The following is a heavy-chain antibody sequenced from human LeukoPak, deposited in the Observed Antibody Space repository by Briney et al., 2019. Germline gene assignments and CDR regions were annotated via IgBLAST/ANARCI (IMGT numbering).Heavy chain of an antibody. Sequence: GASVKVSCKASGYTFTGYYMHWVRQAPGQGLEWMGRINPNSGGTNYAQKFQGRVTMTRDTSISTAYMELGRLRSDDTAVYYCARSPGSSYYDFWSGYYTKAFDIWGQGTMVTVSS. CDR1: GYTFTGYY. CDR2: INPNSGGT. D-gene: IGHD3-3*01. V-gene: IGHV1-2*06. J-gene: IGHJ3*02. CDR3: ARSPGSSYYDFWSGYYTKAFDI.